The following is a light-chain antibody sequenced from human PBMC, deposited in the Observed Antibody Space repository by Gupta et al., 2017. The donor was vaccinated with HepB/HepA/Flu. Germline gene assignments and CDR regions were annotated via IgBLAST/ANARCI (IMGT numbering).Light chain of an antibody. V-gene: IGKV1-39*01. Sequence: DIQMTQSPSSLSASVGDRVTITCRASQSISTYLNWYQQKPGKAPKLLIYAASSLQSGVPSRFSGSGSGTDFTLSISMLQPEDFATYYCQQGHSAPRTFGQGTKVEIK. CDR1: QSISTY. CDR3: QQGHSAPRT. CDR2: AAS. J-gene: IGKJ1*01.